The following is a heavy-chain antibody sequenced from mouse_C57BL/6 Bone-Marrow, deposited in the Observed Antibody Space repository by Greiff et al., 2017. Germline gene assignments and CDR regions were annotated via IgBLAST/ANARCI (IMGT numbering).Heavy chain of an antibody. CDR3: SGDGYYLDF. CDR1: GYKFTDYE. J-gene: IGHJ2*01. CDR2: IDPETGGT. V-gene: IGHV1-15*01. D-gene: IGHD2-3*01. Sequence: QVQLQQSGAELVRPGASVTLSCKASGYKFTDYEMHWVKQTPVHGLEWIGAIDPETGGTAYNQKFKGKAILTADKSSSTAYMELRSLTSVDSAVYYCSGDGYYLDFWGQGTTLTVSS.